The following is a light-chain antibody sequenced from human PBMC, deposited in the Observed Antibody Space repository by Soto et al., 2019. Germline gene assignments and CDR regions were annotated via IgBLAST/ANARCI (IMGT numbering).Light chain of an antibody. CDR2: DVS. V-gene: IGLV2-14*01. Sequence: QSVLTQPASVSGSPGQSITISCTGTSSDVGGYNYVSWYQQLPGKAPKLMIYDVSYRPSGVSDRFSGSKSGDTASLTISGLQSEDEADYYCDSYTSGSSYVFGTGTKVTVL. CDR1: SSDVGGYNY. J-gene: IGLJ1*01. CDR3: DSYTSGSSYV.